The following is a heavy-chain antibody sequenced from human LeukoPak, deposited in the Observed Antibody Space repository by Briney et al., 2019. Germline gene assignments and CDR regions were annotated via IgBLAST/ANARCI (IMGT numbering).Heavy chain of an antibody. D-gene: IGHD1-1*01. CDR3: ARDGDNWNEASFDY. CDR1: GYTFTSYG. CDR2: INTNTGNP. J-gene: IGHJ4*02. Sequence: ASVKVSCKASGYTFTSYGISWVRQAPGQGLEWMGWINTNTGNPTYAQGFTGRFVFSLDTSVSTAYLQISSLKAEDTAVYYCARDGDNWNEASFDYWGQGTLVTVSS. V-gene: IGHV7-4-1*02.